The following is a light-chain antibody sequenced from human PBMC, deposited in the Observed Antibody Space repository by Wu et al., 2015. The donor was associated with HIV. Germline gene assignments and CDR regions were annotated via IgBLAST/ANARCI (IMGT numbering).Light chain of an antibody. CDR1: QYINNW. Sequence: DIQMTQSPSSVSASVGDRVTITCRASQYINNWLAWYQQKPGEAPKLLIYKASSLQSGVPSRFSGSGSGTEFTLTISSLQPEDFATYYCQQANRYPITFGQGHDWRLN. J-gene: IGKJ5*01. CDR2: KAS. V-gene: IGKV1-12*01. CDR3: QQANRYPIT.